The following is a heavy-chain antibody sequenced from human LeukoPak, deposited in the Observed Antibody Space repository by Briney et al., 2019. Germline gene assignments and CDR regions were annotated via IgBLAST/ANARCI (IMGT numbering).Heavy chain of an antibody. D-gene: IGHD3-10*01. CDR3: ARSRGYGSGSYWAKRENDY. Sequence: SETLSLTCTVSGGSISSYYWSWIRQPPGKGLEWIGYIYYSGSTNYNPSLKSRVTISVDTSKNQFSLKLTSVTAADTAVYYCARSRGYGSGSYWAKRENDYWGQGTLVTVSS. J-gene: IGHJ4*02. V-gene: IGHV4-59*01. CDR2: IYYSGST. CDR1: GGSISSYY.